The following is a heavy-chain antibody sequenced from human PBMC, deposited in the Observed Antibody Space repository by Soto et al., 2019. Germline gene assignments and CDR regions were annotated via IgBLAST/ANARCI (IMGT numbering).Heavy chain of an antibody. CDR2: IYHSGST. CDR3: AREAPYDSSGYSPYFDY. D-gene: IGHD3-22*01. V-gene: IGHV4-30-2*01. CDR1: GGSISSGGYS. Sequence: PSETLSLTCAVSGGSISSGGYSWSWIRQPPGKGLEWIGYIYHSGSTYYNPSLKSRVTISVDRSKNQFSLKLSSVTAADTAVYYCAREAPYDSSGYSPYFDYWGQGTLVTVSS. J-gene: IGHJ4*02.